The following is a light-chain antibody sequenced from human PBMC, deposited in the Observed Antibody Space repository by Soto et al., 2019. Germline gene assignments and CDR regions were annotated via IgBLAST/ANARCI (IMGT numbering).Light chain of an antibody. CDR1: SSDVGIYNY. J-gene: IGLJ3*02. CDR2: EVS. CDR3: TSYTTTTTLGV. V-gene: IGLV2-14*01. Sequence: QSALTQPASVSGSPGQSIAISCTGSSSDVGIYNYVSWYQQHPGKAPKLLIYEVSNRASGVSFRFSGSKSGNTASLTISGLQAEDEADYYCTSYTTTTTLGVFGGGTKLTVL.